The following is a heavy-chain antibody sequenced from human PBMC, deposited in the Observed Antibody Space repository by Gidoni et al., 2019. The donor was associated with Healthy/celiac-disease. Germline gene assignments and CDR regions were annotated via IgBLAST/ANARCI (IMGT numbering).Heavy chain of an antibody. CDR3: ARDRITMVRGVIKGLNWFDP. Sequence: QVQLQQWGAGLLKPSETLSLTSPVSGGSFSGSYWSWIRPPPGKGLEWIGEINHSGSTNYNPSLKSRVTISVDTSKNQFSLKLSSVTAADTAVYYCARDRITMVRGVIKGLNWFDPWGQGTLVTVSS. J-gene: IGHJ5*02. V-gene: IGHV4-34*01. CDR2: INHSGST. D-gene: IGHD3-10*01. CDR1: GGSFSGSY.